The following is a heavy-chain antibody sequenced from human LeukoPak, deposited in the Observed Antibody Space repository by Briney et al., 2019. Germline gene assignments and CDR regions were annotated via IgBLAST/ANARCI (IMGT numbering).Heavy chain of an antibody. Sequence: PGGSLRLSCAASGFTFSSHWMHWVRQAPGKGLVWVSRINGDGSNTTYADSVKGRFTISRDNAKNTLYLQMNSLRAEDTAVYHCARSKSGYSTDAFDIWGQGTRVTVSS. CDR2: INGDGSNT. CDR3: ARSKSGYSTDAFDI. V-gene: IGHV3-74*03. D-gene: IGHD6-13*01. J-gene: IGHJ3*02. CDR1: GFTFSSHW.